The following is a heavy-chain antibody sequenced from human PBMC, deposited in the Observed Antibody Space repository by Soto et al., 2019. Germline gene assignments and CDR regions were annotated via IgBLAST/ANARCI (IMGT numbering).Heavy chain of an antibody. CDR1: SGSFSTYY. J-gene: IGHJ4*02. CDR2: INQSGST. CDR3: ARGYYYDSGSPFPY. V-gene: IGHV4-34*01. D-gene: IGHD3-10*01. Sequence: QVQLQQWGAGLMKSSETLSLTCAVYSGSFSTYYWYWIRQPPGQGLEWIGEINQSGSTNYNPSLKRRVTISVHTSKNQCPLKLNPGTAADTVVYYCARGYYYDSGSPFPYLAQGTPVTVTS.